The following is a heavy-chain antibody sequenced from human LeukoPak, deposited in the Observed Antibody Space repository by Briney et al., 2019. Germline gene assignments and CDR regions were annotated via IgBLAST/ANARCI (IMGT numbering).Heavy chain of an antibody. CDR2: IHSSGST. J-gene: IGHJ4*02. CDR3: VRRLGESSFHSH. V-gene: IGHV4-4*08. D-gene: IGHD2-2*01. Sequence: SETLSLTCTVSGGSISGYYWSWFRHTPGKGLEWIGYIHSSGSTDYNPSVRSRLTLSVDTSKNQFSLKLSSVTAADTAVYFCVRRLGESSFHSHWGQGTVVTVSS. CDR1: GGSISGYY.